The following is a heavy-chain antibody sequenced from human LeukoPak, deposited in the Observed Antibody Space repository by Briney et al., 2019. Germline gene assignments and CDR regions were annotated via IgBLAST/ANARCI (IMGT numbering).Heavy chain of an antibody. D-gene: IGHD5-18*01. CDR2: IKADGSRK. CDR3: ARDFHGYSYGLRKGFDY. Sequence: GGSLRLSCAASGFTFSTYYMAWVRQAPGKGLEWVANIKADGSRKNYVDSVKGRFTISRDNAKNSVYLEMNSLRGEDTAVYYCARDFHGYSYGLRKGFDYWGQGTLVTVSS. J-gene: IGHJ4*02. CDR1: GFTFSTYY. V-gene: IGHV3-7*05.